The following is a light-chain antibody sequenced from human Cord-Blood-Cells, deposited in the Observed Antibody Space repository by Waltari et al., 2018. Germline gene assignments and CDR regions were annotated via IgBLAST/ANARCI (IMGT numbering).Light chain of an antibody. CDR1: NLGDKY. CDR2: QDS. V-gene: IGLV3-1*01. CDR3: QAWDSSTASWV. Sequence: SYELTQPPSVSVSPGQTASITCPGDNLGDKYACWYQQKPGQSPVLVIYQDSKRPSGIPERFSGSNSGNTATLTISGTQAMDEADYYCQAWDSSTASWVFGGGTKLTVL. J-gene: IGLJ3*02.